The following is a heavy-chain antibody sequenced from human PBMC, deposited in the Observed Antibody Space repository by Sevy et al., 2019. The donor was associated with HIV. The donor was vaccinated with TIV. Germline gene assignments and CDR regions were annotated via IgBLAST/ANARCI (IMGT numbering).Heavy chain of an antibody. CDR2: IYYSGST. CDR3: ASFRYGWGSYVAYYFDY. D-gene: IGHD3-10*01. V-gene: IGHV4-59*01. CDR1: GGSISSYY. Sequence: SETLSLTCTVSGGSISSYYWSWIRQPPGKGLEWIGYIYYSGSTNYKPSLKSRVTISVDTSKNQFSLKLSSVTAADTAVYYCASFRYGWGSYVAYYFDYWGQGTLVTVSS. J-gene: IGHJ4*02.